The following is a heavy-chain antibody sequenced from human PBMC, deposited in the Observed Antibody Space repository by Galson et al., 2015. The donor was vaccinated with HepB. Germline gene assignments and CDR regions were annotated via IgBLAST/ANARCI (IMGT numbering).Heavy chain of an antibody. Sequence: PALVKPTQTLTLTCTFSGFSLSTSGVGVGWIRQPPGKALEWLALIYWDDDKRYSPSLKSRLTITKDTSKNQVVLTMTNMDPVDTATYYCARVDTAMDTSYYFDYWGQGTLVTVSS. CDR2: IYWDDDK. CDR1: GFSLSTSGVG. V-gene: IGHV2-5*02. D-gene: IGHD5-18*01. CDR3: ARVDTAMDTSYYFDY. J-gene: IGHJ4*02.